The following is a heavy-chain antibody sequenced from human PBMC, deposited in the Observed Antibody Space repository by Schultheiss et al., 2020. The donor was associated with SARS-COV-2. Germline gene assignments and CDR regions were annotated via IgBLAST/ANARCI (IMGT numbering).Heavy chain of an antibody. D-gene: IGHD6-19*01. CDR2: ISWNSGSI. CDR1: GFTFDDYA. J-gene: IGHJ2*01. Sequence: GGSLRLSCAASGFTFDDYAIHWVRQAPGKGLEWVSGISWNSGSIGYADSVKGRFTISRDNAKNSLYLQMNSLRAEDTALYYCAKGAQWLVGYFDLWGRGTLVTVSS. V-gene: IGHV3-9*01. CDR3: AKGAQWLVGYFDL.